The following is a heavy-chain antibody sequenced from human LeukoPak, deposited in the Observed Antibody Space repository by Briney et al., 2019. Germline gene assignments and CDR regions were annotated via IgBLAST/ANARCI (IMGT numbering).Heavy chain of an antibody. D-gene: IGHD1-26*01. CDR2: IHFSGST. CDR1: DASISGYY. Sequence: SETLSLTCTVSDASISGYYWSWIRQPPGKGLEWIGSIHFSGSTNYNPSLRSRVTISVDTSKNQLSLKLSSVTAADTAVYYCARDLRGIYFDYWGQGTLVTVSS. CDR3: ARDLRGIYFDY. J-gene: IGHJ4*02. V-gene: IGHV4-59*01.